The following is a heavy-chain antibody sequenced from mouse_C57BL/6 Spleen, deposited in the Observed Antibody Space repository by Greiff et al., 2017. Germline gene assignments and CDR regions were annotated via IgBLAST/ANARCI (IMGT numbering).Heavy chain of an antibody. CDR1: GYTFTSYW. J-gene: IGHJ1*03. D-gene: IGHD1-1*01. Sequence: QVQLQQSGAELVMPGASVKLSCKASGYTFTSYWMHWVKQRPGQGLEWIGEIDPSDSYTNYNQKFKGKSTLTVDNSSSTAYMQLSSLTSEDSAVYYCARQDYGSSYWYFDVWGTGTTVTVSS. CDR3: ARQDYGSSYWYFDV. V-gene: IGHV1-69*01. CDR2: IDPSDSYT.